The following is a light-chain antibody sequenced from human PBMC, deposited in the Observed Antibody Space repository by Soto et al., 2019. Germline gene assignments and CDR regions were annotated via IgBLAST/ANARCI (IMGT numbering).Light chain of an antibody. J-gene: IGLJ1*01. V-gene: IGLV1-40*01. CDR2: GNI. CDR1: SSNIGAGYD. Sequence: QTVLTQPPSVSGAPGQRVTISCTGSSSNIGAGYDVHWYQQRPGTAPKLLIFGNINRPSGVPDRFSGSKSGNTASLTISGLQAEDEADYYCSSYRSSSTDVFGTGTKVTVL. CDR3: SSYRSSSTDV.